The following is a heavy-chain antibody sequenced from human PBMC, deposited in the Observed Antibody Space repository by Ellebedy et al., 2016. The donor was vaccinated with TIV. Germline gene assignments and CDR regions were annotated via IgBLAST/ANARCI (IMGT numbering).Heavy chain of an antibody. CDR1: GGSISSGDSY. V-gene: IGHV4-30-4*01. D-gene: IGHD4-17*01. Sequence: SETLSLTCTVSGGSISSGDSYWSWIRQPPGKGLEWIGYIYYSGSTYYNPSLKSRVTISVDTSKNQFTLKLSSVTAADTAVYYCARDYGDDSFDYWGQGTLVTVSS. CDR2: IYYSGST. CDR3: ARDYGDDSFDY. J-gene: IGHJ4*02.